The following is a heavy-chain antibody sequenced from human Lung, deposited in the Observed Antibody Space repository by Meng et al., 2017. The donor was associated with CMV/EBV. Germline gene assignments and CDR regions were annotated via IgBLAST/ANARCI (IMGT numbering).Heavy chain of an antibody. CDR1: GFTFGDYA. CDR3: TRKLLSYYYYGMDV. V-gene: IGHV3-49*04. Sequence: SLKISXTASGFTFGDYAMSWVRQAPGKGLECVGFIRSKAYGGTTEYAASVKGRFTISRDDSKSIAYLQMNSLKTEDTAVYYCTRKLLSYYYYGMDVWGQGTTVTVSS. CDR2: IRSKAYGGTT. D-gene: IGHD2-2*01. J-gene: IGHJ6*02.